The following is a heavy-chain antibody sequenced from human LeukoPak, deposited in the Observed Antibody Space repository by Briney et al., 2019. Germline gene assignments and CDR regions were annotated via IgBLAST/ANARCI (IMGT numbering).Heavy chain of an antibody. V-gene: IGHV4-4*02. CDR3: AREILGGFNPGAY. CDR1: LDSTTSNF. CDR2: IHRSGSP. Sequence: SEALSLTCTVSLDSTTSNFWSWVRQPPGKGLEWIGEIHRSGSPNYNPSLQSRVTISIDRSRNQIALELSSVTAADTAVYYCAREILGGFNPGAYWGQGTLVTVSS. J-gene: IGHJ4*02. D-gene: IGHD1-14*01.